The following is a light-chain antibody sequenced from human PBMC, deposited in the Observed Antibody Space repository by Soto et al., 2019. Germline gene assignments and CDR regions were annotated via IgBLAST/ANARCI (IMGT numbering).Light chain of an antibody. CDR2: EVN. CDR3: CSYAGNRTFV. J-gene: IGLJ3*02. Sequence: QSALTQPASVSGSPGQSITISCTGTNGDVGSYDLVSWYQRYPGEAPKLIIYEVNKRPSGVSFRFSASKSGKTASLTISGLQAEDEADYHCCSYAGNRTFVFGGGTKVTVL. V-gene: IGLV2-23*02. CDR1: NGDVGSYDL.